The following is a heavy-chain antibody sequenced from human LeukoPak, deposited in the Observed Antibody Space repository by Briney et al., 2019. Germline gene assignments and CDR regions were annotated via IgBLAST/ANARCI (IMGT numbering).Heavy chain of an antibody. D-gene: IGHD2-2*01. CDR2: ISSSSSYI. Sequence: PGGSLRLSCAASGFTFSSYSMNWVRQARGKGLEWVSSISSSSSYIYYADSVKGRFTISRDNAKNSLYLQMNSLRAEDTAVYYCARDGGSIVVVPAAHYYYYGMDVWGQGTTVTVSS. J-gene: IGHJ6*02. V-gene: IGHV3-21*01. CDR3: ARDGGSIVVVPAAHYYYYGMDV. CDR1: GFTFSSYS.